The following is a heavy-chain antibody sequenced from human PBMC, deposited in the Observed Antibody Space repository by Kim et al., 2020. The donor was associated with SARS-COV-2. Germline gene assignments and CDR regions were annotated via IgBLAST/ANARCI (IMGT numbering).Heavy chain of an antibody. J-gene: IGHJ4*02. D-gene: IGHD2-15*01. CDR2: IYHSGST. Sequence: SETLSLTCAVSGGSISSSNWWSWVRQPPGKGLEWIGEIYHSGSTNYNPSLKSRVTISVDKSKNQFSLKLSSVTAADTAVYYCARFPSKGEVAPAPDYWGQGTLVTVSS. CDR3: ARFPSKGEVAPAPDY. V-gene: IGHV4-4*02. CDR1: GGSISSSNW.